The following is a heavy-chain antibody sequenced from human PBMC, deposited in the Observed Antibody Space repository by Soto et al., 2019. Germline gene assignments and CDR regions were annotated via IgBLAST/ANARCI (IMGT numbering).Heavy chain of an antibody. CDR3: AYGGSCDY. CDR1: GFSFNTYE. CDR2: ISSSGGTI. J-gene: IGHJ4*02. D-gene: IGHD1-26*01. Sequence: EVQLVESGGGLVQPGGSLRLSCAASGFSFNTYEMNWVRQAPGKGLEWVSSISSSGGTIYYADSVKGRFTVSRDNGKNSLYLQLNSLRAEDTAVYYCAYGGSCDYWGQGTQVTVSS. V-gene: IGHV3-48*03.